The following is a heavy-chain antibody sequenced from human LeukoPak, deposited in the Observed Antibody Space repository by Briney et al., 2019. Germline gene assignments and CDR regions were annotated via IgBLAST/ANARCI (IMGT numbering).Heavy chain of an antibody. D-gene: IGHD2-2*01. J-gene: IGHJ4*02. CDR2: IGISSGNT. CDR1: GFTFSSYS. CDR3: ARDTKYAFDN. V-gene: IGHV3-48*01. Sequence: GGSLRLSCAASGFTFSSYSMNWVRQAPGKGLEWISYIGISSGNTKYADSVKGRFTIPGDKAKNSVYLQMNSLRVEDTAVYYCARDTKYAFDNWGQGTLVTVSS.